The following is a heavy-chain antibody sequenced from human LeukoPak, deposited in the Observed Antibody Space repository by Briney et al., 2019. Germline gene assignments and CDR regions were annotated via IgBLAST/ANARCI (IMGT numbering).Heavy chain of an antibody. J-gene: IGHJ6*02. V-gene: IGHV3-30-3*01. Sequence: GGSLRLSCAASGFTFSSYAMHWVRQAPGKGLEWVAVISYDGSNKYYADSVKGRFTISRDNSKNTLYLQMNSLRAEDTAVYYCASESVWGQGTTVTVSS. CDR2: ISYDGSNK. CDR1: GFTFSSYA. CDR3: ASESV.